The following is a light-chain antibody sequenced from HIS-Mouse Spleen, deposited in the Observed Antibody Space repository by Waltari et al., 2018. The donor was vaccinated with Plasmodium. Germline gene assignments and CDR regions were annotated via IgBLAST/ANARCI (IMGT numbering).Light chain of an antibody. CDR2: AAS. V-gene: IGKV1-8*01. Sequence: AIRMTQSPSSFTASTGDRVTITCRASQGIRSYLAWYQQKPGKAPKLLIYAASTLQSWVPSRFSGSGSGTDFTLTLCCLQSEDFATYYCQQYYSYPYTFGQGTKLEIK. CDR1: QGIRSY. J-gene: IGKJ2*01. CDR3: QQYYSYPYT.